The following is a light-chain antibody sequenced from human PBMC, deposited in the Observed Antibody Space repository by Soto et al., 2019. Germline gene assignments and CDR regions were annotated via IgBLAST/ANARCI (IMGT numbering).Light chain of an antibody. Sequence: QSVLTQPPSVSGAPGQGVTISCTGSSSNIGAGYDVHWYQQLPGAAPKLLIFGNDNRPSGVPDRFSGSRSGTSASLAITGLQAGDEADYYCQSYDRSLSGSVFGAGTKVTVL. CDR3: QSYDRSLSGSV. V-gene: IGLV1-40*01. CDR2: GND. J-gene: IGLJ1*01. CDR1: SSNIGAGYD.